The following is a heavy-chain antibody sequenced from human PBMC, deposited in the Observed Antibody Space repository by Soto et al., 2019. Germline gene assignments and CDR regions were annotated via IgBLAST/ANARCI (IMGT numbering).Heavy chain of an antibody. Sequence: PSETLSLTCTVSGGSISSSSYYWGWIRQPPGKGLEWIGYIYYSGSTNYNPSLKSRVTISVDTSKNQFSLKLSSVTAADTAVYYCARYLYYYDSSGYWARQYYYGMDVWGQGTTVTVSS. V-gene: IGHV4-39*07. CDR1: GGSISSSSYY. CDR2: IYYSGST. CDR3: ARYLYYYDSSGYWARQYYYGMDV. J-gene: IGHJ6*02. D-gene: IGHD3-22*01.